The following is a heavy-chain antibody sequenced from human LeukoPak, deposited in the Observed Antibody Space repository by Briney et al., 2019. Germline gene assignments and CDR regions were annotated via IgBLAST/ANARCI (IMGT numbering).Heavy chain of an antibody. CDR2: MNPNSGNT. J-gene: IGHJ6*03. CDR3: ARRAVDNSYYYYMDV. V-gene: IGHV1-8*03. CDR1: GYTFTSYD. Sequence: ASVKVSCKASGYTFTSYDINWVRQATGQGLEWMGWMNPNSGNTGYAQKFQGRVTITRNTSISTAYMELSSLRSEDTAVYYCARRAVDNSYYYYMDVWGKGTTVTVSS. D-gene: IGHD6-19*01.